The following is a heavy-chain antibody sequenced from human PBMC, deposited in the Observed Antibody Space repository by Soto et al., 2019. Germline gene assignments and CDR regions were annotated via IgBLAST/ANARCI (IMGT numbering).Heavy chain of an antibody. CDR2: IYYSGST. Sequence: SVTLSLTCTVAGDSISSGDSYLSWIRQPPGKGLEWIGYIYYSGSTYHNPSLKSRVTMSVDTSKNQFSLKLSSMTAADTAVYYCARDHSNGWYNWFDPWGQGTLVTVSS. D-gene: IGHD6-19*01. J-gene: IGHJ5*02. V-gene: IGHV4-30-4*01. CDR1: GDSISSGDSY. CDR3: ARDHSNGWYNWFDP.